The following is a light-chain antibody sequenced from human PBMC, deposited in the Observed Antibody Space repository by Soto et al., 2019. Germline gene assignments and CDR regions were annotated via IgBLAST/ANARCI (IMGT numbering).Light chain of an antibody. CDR1: QSISSTY. Sequence: EDVLSQSPGTLSLSPGERATLSCRASQSISSTYLAWYRQKSGQAPRLLIYAASSRATGIPDRFSGSGSGTDFTLTISRLEPEDFAVYYCQQYFASSWTFGQGTKVDIK. V-gene: IGKV3-20*01. CDR3: QQYFASSWT. CDR2: AAS. J-gene: IGKJ1*01.